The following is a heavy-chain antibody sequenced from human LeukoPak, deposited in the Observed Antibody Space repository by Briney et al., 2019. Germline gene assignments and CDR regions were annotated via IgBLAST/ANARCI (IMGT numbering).Heavy chain of an antibody. V-gene: IGHV3-9*01. Sequence: GGSLRLSCAASGFTFDDYTMHWVRQAPGKGLEWVSGISWNSGSIGYADSVKGRFTISRDNSKNTLYLEMNSLRVEDTAVYFRARTGQSHAFDIWGQGTMVTVSS. CDR1: GFTFDDYT. D-gene: IGHD5-24*01. J-gene: IGHJ3*02. CDR3: ARTGQSHAFDI. CDR2: ISWNSGSI.